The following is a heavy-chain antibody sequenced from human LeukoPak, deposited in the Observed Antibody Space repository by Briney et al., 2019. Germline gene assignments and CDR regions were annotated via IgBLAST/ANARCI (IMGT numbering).Heavy chain of an antibody. CDR3: GRHRSFDFVTAYSH. V-gene: IGHV4-4*07. Sequence: SETLSLTCTVSGGSISNYYWSWIRQPAGKGLEWIGRIYTSGSTNYNPSLKSRVTISVDTSKKQLSLKLSSVTAADTALYYCGRHRSFDFVTAYSHWGQGTLVTVSS. CDR1: GGSISNYY. CDR2: IYTSGST. J-gene: IGHJ4*02. D-gene: IGHD3-9*01.